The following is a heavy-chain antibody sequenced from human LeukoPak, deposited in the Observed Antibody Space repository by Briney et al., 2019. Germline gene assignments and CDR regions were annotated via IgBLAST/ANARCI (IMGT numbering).Heavy chain of an antibody. D-gene: IGHD3-22*01. V-gene: IGHV4-4*09. J-gene: IGHJ4*02. CDR3: ARLRHYDCSGYYYGWYYFDY. Sequence: SETLFLTCTVSGGSISSYYWSWIRQPPGKGLEWIGYIYTSGSTNYNPSLKSRVTLSVDTDKNQFSLKLSCVTAADTAVYYCARLRHYDCSGYYYGWYYFDYWGQGALVGVSS. CDR1: GGSISSYY. CDR2: IYTSGST.